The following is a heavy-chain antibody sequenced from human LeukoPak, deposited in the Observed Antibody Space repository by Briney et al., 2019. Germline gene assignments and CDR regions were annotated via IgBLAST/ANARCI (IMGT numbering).Heavy chain of an antibody. J-gene: IGHJ6*02. CDR1: GFSFSAYW. CDR3: ATYTHWVAGDV. V-gene: IGHV3-7*01. CDR2: INPAGTET. Sequence: GGSLRLSCAASGFSFSAYWMTWVRQAPGTGLEWVANINPAGTETYYVDPVKGRFTISRDNARNSLYLQMGSLRAEDTAVYYCATYTHWVAGDVWGQGTTVAVSS. D-gene: IGHD3-16*01.